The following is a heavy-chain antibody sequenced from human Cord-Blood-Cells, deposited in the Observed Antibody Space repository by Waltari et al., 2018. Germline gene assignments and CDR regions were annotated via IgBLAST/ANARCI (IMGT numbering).Heavy chain of an antibody. CDR3: ARSYSKYYYYGMDV. CDR2: MWREGSK. V-gene: IGHV3-53*01. Sequence: EVQLVESGGGLIQPGGSLRLSCSASGFTVSSNYMSWVRQAPGKGLDGVSGMWREGSKYYGSTGKCRFPISRDNTKNTLYHQMNSLRAEYTAVYYCARSYSKYYYYGMDVWGQGTTVTVSS. J-gene: IGHJ6*02. D-gene: IGHD4-4*01. CDR1: GFTVSSNY.